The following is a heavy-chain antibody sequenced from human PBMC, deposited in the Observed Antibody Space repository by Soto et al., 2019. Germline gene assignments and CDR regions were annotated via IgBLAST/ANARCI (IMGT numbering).Heavy chain of an antibody. J-gene: IGHJ4*02. V-gene: IGHV3-7*01. CDR3: ARDLGYQTLDY. Sequence: EVQLVESGGGLVQPGGSLRLSCAASGLPFSRSWMSWARQAPGKGLQWVANINQDGSERYYLDSVMGRFTISRDNAKNSLYLQMNSLRAEDTAVYYCARDLGYQTLDYWGQGTLVTVSS. D-gene: IGHD6-25*01. CDR2: INQDGSER. CDR1: GLPFSRSW.